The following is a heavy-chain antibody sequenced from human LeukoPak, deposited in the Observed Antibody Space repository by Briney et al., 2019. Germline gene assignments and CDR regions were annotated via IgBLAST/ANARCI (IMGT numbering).Heavy chain of an antibody. J-gene: IGHJ5*02. V-gene: IGHV3-21*01. Sequence: GGSLRLSCAASGFTFNTYNMNWVRQAPGKGLEWVSSISSSSSSYIYYADSVKGRFTISRDNAKNSLYLQMNSLRAEDTAVYYCARYIAARRVDPWGQGTLVTVSS. CDR3: ARYIAARRVDP. CDR2: ISSSSSSYI. D-gene: IGHD6-6*01. CDR1: GFTFNTYN.